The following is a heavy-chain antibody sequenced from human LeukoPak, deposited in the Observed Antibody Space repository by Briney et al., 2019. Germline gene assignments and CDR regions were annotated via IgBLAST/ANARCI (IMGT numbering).Heavy chain of an antibody. CDR2: IKQDGSEK. J-gene: IGHJ4*02. V-gene: IGHV3-7*01. CDR3: ARDSPGSSSWYGDIDY. D-gene: IGHD6-13*01. CDR1: GSTFSNYW. Sequence: GGSLRLSCAASGSTFSNYWMSWVRQPPGKGLEWVANIKQDGSEKYYVDSVKGRFTISRDNAKNSLYLQMNSLRAEDTAVYYCARDSPGSSSWYGDIDYWGQGTLVTVSS.